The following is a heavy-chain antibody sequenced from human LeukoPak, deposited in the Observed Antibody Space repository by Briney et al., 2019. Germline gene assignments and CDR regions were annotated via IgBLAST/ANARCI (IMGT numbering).Heavy chain of an antibody. CDR3: AKDPFLNYDSSGYFDY. CDR2: ISWNSGSI. J-gene: IGHJ4*02. Sequence: PGRSLRLSCAASGFTFDDYAMHWVRQAPGKGLEWVSGISWNSGSIGYADSVKGRFTISRDNAKNSLYLQMNSLRVEDTALYYCAKDPFLNYDSSGYFDYWGQGTLVTVSS. CDR1: GFTFDDYA. D-gene: IGHD3-22*01. V-gene: IGHV3-9*01.